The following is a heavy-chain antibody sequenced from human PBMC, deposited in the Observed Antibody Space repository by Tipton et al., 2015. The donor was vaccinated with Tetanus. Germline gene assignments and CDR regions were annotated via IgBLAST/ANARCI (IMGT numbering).Heavy chain of an antibody. D-gene: IGHD2-2*02. V-gene: IGHV3-23*01. J-gene: IGHJ6*02. CDR3: ARYCTSTDCYTGVRYGMDG. CDR1: GFTFSSFS. CDR2: ISTSGVIA. Sequence: SLRLSCAASGFTFSSFSMTWVRQAPGKGLEWVSVISTSGVIAHYAESVEGRFTISRDNSRNTLFLQMNSLRAEDTAVYYCARYCTSTDCYTGVRYGMDGWGQGTTVTVSS.